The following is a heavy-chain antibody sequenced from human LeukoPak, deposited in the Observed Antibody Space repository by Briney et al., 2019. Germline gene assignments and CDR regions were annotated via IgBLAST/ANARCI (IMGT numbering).Heavy chain of an antibody. CDR2: VWFDGSNT. J-gene: IGHJ4*02. Sequence: GGSLRLSCAASGFTFSSYGMHWVRQAPGKGLEWVAVVWFDGSNTYYADSVKGRFTISRDNSKNTVFLQMNSLRAEDTAIYYCARSPAANTPFDYYLDSWGQGTLVIVSS. CDR1: GFTFSSYG. CDR3: ARSPAANTPFDYYLDS. V-gene: IGHV3-33*01. D-gene: IGHD2-2*01.